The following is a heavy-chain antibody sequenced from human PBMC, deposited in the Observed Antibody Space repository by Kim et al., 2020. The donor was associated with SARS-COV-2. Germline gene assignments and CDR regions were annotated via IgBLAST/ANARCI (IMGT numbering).Heavy chain of an antibody. CDR3: XKAVXXGVNXXYYGXDV. J-gene: IGHJ6*01. CDR2: XSYDGSKN. CDR1: GFTFSTYG. D-gene: IGHD3-10*01. Sequence: GGSLRLSCAVSGFTFSTYGMYWVRQAPGKGLXXVAVXSYDGSKNYYADSVKGRXXLSRXXSKNXXFLXXNSLRXEDTAVYYXXKAVXXGVNXXYYGXDVXXXGTXXXVS. V-gene: IGHV3-30*18.